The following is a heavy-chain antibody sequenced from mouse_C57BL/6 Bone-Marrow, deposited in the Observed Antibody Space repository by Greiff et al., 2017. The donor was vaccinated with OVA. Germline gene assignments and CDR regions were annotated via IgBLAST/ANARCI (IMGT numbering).Heavy chain of an antibody. J-gene: IGHJ2*01. CDR2: ISSGGSYT. D-gene: IGHD1-1*01. Sequence: EVQVVESGGDLVKPGGSLKLSCAASGFTFSSYGMSWVRQTPDKRLEWVATISSGGSYTYYPDSVKGQFTISRDTAKNTLYLQMSSLKSEDTALYYCARHYYGSSDYWGQGTTLTVSS. V-gene: IGHV5-6*01. CDR1: GFTFSSYG. CDR3: ARHYYGSSDY.